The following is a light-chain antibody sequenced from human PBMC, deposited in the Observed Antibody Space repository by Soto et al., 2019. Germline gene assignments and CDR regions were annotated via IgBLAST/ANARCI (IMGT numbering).Light chain of an antibody. J-gene: IGKJ4*01. CDR3: QQRRA. CDR1: QSVSSY. CDR2: DAS. Sequence: EILLWQSPATLSLSPGERATLSCRASQSVSSYLAWYQQKPGQAPRLLIYDASNRATGIPARFSGSGSGTDFTLTISSLEPEDFAVYYCQQRRAFGGGTKVDI. V-gene: IGKV3-11*01.